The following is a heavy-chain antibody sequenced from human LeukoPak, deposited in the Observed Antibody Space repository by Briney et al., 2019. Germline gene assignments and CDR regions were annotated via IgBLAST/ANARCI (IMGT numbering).Heavy chain of an antibody. CDR1: GYTFTSYG. Sequence: ASVKVSCKASGYTFTSYGISWVRQAPGQGLEWMGWIIAYNGNTNYAQKLQGRVTMTTDTSTSTAYMELRSLRSDDTAVYYCARVLCSSTSCYSSPWFDPWGQGTLVTVSS. CDR2: IIAYNGNT. CDR3: ARVLCSSTSCYSSPWFDP. V-gene: IGHV1-18*01. J-gene: IGHJ5*02. D-gene: IGHD2-2*01.